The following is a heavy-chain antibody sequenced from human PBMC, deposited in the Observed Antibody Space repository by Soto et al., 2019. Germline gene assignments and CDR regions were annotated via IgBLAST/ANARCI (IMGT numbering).Heavy chain of an antibody. Sequence: EVQLLESGGGLVQPGGSLRLSCAASGFTFSSYAMSWVRQAPGKGLEWVSAISGSGGSTYYADSGKGRFTISRDNSKNTLDLQMNSLRAEDTAVYYCAKDGMVRGVIIWPPNYWGQGTLVTVSS. CDR1: GFTFSSYA. CDR3: AKDGMVRGVIIWPPNY. J-gene: IGHJ4*02. V-gene: IGHV3-23*01. CDR2: ISGSGGST. D-gene: IGHD3-10*01.